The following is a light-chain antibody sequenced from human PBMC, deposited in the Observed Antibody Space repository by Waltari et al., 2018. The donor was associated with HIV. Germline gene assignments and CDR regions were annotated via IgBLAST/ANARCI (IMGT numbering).Light chain of an antibody. V-gene: IGLV3-25*03. J-gene: IGLJ2*01. Sequence: SYELTQPPSVSVSPGQTARLTCSGDALPTQYGYWYQQKPGQAPVLVIYKDSEKSSGIPERFSGSSSGTTVTLTISAVQAEDEADYYCQSTDSSGTYVVFGGGTKLTVL. CDR2: KDS. CDR1: ALPTQY. CDR3: QSTDSSGTYVV.